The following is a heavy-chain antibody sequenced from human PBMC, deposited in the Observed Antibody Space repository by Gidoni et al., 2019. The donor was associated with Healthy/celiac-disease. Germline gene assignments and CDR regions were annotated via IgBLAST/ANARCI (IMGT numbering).Heavy chain of an antibody. D-gene: IGHD4-17*01. CDR2: IIPIFGTA. V-gene: IGHV1-69*01. CDR1: VGTFSSYA. J-gene: IGHJ4*02. CDR3: ARDDYGDYYFDY. Sequence: QVQLVQSGAEVKKPGSSVKVSCTASVGTFSSYAISWVRQAPGQGLEWMGGIIPIFGTANYAQKSQGRVTITADESTSTAYMELSSLRSEDTAVYYCARDDYGDYYFDYWGQGTLVTVSS.